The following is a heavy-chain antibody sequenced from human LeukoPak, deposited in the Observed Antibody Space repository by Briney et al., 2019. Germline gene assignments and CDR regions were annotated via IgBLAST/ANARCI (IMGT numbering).Heavy chain of an antibody. CDR3: AKDHSMVRGINLYYFDY. D-gene: IGHD3-10*01. CDR1: GFTFSSYA. CDR2: ISGSGGST. Sequence: GGSLRLSCAASGFTFSSYAMSWDPQAPGKGLEWVSAISGSGGSTYYADSVKGRFTISRDNSKNTLYLQMNSLRAEDTAVYYCAKDHSMVRGINLYYFDYWGQGTLVTVSS. V-gene: IGHV3-23*01. J-gene: IGHJ4*02.